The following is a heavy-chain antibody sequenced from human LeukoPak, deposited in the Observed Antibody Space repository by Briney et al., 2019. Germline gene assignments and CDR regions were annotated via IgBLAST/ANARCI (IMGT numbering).Heavy chain of an antibody. Sequence: PSETLSLTCTVSGGSISSNEYFWGWIRQPPGKELEWIANIFYTGSTFYNPSLKTRVTISVDTSSNQFSLKLNSVTAADTAVYSCARDGTAYYDFWSGYYATNPPVAGDWFDPWGQGTLVTVSS. CDR2: IFYTGST. J-gene: IGHJ5*02. CDR1: GGSISSNEYF. V-gene: IGHV4-39*02. D-gene: IGHD3-3*01. CDR3: ARDGTAYYDFWSGYYATNPPVAGDWFDP.